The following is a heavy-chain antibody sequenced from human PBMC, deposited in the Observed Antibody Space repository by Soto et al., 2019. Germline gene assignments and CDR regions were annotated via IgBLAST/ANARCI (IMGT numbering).Heavy chain of an antibody. J-gene: IGHJ3*02. CDR1: GYTFTSYG. Sequence: ASVKVSCKASGYTFTSYGISWVRQAPGQGLEWMGWISAYNGNTNYAQKLQGRVTMTTDTSTSTAYMELRSLRSDDTAVYYCARDQDDFWSGYFPPWAFDIWGQGTMDTVSS. V-gene: IGHV1-18*01. CDR2: ISAYNGNT. D-gene: IGHD3-3*01. CDR3: ARDQDDFWSGYFPPWAFDI.